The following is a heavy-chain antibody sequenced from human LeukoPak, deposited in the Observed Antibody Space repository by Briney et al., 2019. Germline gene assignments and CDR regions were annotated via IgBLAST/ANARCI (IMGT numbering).Heavy chain of an antibody. CDR3: AAQIYVTYYDFWSGYHPYGMDV. Sequence: GASVKVSCKASGFTFTSSAMQWVRQARGQRLEWIGWIVVGSGNTNYAQEFQERVTITRDMSTSTAYMELSSLRSGDTAVYYCAAQIYVTYYDFWSGYHPYGMDVWGQGTTVTVSS. J-gene: IGHJ6*02. V-gene: IGHV1-58*02. D-gene: IGHD3-3*01. CDR2: IVVGSGNT. CDR1: GFTFTSSA.